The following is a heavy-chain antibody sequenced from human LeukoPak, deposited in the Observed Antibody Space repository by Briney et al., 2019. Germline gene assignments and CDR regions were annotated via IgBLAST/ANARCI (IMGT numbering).Heavy chain of an antibody. Sequence: ASVKVSCKASGYTFTSYYMHWVRQAPGQGLEWMGIINPSGGSTSYAQKFQGRVAMTRDTSTSTVYMELSSLRSEDTAVYYCARENIAVAGTDYWGQGTLVTVSS. CDR3: ARENIAVAGTDY. V-gene: IGHV1-46*01. CDR2: INPSGGST. D-gene: IGHD6-19*01. CDR1: GYTFTSYY. J-gene: IGHJ4*02.